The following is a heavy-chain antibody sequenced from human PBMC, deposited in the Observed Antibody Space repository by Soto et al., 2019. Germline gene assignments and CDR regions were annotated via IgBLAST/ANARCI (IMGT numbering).Heavy chain of an antibody. D-gene: IGHD6-13*01. CDR1: GYTFTSYA. Sequence: ASVKVSCKASGYTFTSYAMNWVRQAPGQRPERIGWTNTANGNTRYSQKFQDRVTITRDTSTSTAYMELSSLRSEDMVVFCCARSGGSSTYNWFDPWGEGTLVTVSS. CDR2: TNTANGNT. V-gene: IGHV1-3*04. CDR3: ARSGGSSTYNWFDP. J-gene: IGHJ5*02.